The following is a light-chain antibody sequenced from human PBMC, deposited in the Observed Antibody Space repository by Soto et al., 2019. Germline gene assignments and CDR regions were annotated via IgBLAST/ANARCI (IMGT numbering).Light chain of an antibody. CDR3: QQYHSWPPRT. J-gene: IGKJ1*01. CDR1: QSVSSN. Sequence: EIVMTQSPTILSVSPVERATLSCRASQSVSSNLAWYQQKPGQAPRLLIYGVYTRAPGIPARFSGSGSGTEFTLTISSLQSEDFAVYYCQQYHSWPPRTLGQGTKVDIK. CDR2: GVY. V-gene: IGKV3D-15*01.